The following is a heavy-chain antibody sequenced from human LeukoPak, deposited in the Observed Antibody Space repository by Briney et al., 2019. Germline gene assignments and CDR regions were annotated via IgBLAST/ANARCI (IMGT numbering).Heavy chain of an antibody. D-gene: IGHD2-21*02. Sequence: GGSLRLSCAASGFTFSNYWMSWVRQAPGKGLEWVASIKEDGSDKYYVDSVKGRFTISRDSAKNSLFLQMNSLRAEDTAVYYCARDQWRLFDYWGQGTLVTVSS. CDR2: IKEDGSDK. V-gene: IGHV3-7*04. CDR1: GFTFSNYW. J-gene: IGHJ4*02. CDR3: ARDQWRLFDY.